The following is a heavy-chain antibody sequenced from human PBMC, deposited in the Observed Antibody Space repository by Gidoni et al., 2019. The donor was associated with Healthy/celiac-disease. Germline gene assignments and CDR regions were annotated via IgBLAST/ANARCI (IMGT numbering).Heavy chain of an antibody. V-gene: IGHV1-3*01. CDR3: ARDYYGSGGPRATKTPNWFDP. J-gene: IGHJ5*02. D-gene: IGHD3-10*01. CDR2: INAGNGNT. Sequence: QVQLVQSGAEVKKPGASVKVSCKASGYTFTSYAMHWVRQAPGQRLEWMGWINAGNGNTKYSQKFQGRVTITRDTSASTAYMELSSLRSEDTAVYYCARDYYGSGGPRATKTPNWFDPWGQGTLVTVSS. CDR1: GYTFTSYA.